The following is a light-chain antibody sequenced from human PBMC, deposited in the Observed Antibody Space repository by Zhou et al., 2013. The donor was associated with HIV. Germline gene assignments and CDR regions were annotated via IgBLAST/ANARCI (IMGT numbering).Light chain of an antibody. V-gene: IGKV3-20*01. J-gene: IGKJ1*01. CDR1: QFINVY. CDR2: GAS. Sequence: EVVLTQSPATLSLSPGDGATLSCRASQFINVYLAWYQHRPGQAPRLLIHGASIRATGTPDRFSGSESGTDFTLTISRLEPEDFAVYYCQQYGTSPGWTFGQGTKVEIK. CDR3: QQYGTSPGWT.